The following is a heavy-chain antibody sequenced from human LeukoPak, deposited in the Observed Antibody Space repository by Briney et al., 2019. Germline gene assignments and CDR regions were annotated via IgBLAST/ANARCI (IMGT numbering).Heavy chain of an antibody. V-gene: IGHV1-46*01. D-gene: IGHD3-9*01. CDR2: INPNAGTT. J-gene: IGHJ4*02. CDR1: GYTFTKYY. CDR3: ARDLSGGKLRYFDWLPPDY. Sequence: GASVTVSYKASGYTFTKYYMHWVRQAPGQGREWMGMINPNAGTTSYPQKFQGRVTVTRDTSTSTVYMELSRLRSEDTAVYSCARDLSGGKLRYFDWLPPDYWGQGTLVTVAS.